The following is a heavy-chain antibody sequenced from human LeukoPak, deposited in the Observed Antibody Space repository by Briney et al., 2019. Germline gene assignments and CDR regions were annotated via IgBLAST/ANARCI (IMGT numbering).Heavy chain of an antibody. Sequence: GGSLRLSCEASGFTFSNYAMNWVRQAPGKGLELVSVICANNANTYYADSVKGRFTISRDNSKNTLYLQMSSLRAEDTAVYYCAKGRGSSCYSGIDSWGQGTLVTVSS. CDR3: AKGRGSSCYSGIDS. CDR2: ICANNANT. D-gene: IGHD2-15*01. CDR1: GFTFSNYA. V-gene: IGHV3-23*01. J-gene: IGHJ4*02.